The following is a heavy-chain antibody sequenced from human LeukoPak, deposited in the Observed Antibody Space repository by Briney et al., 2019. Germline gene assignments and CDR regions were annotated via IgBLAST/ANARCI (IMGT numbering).Heavy chain of an antibody. D-gene: IGHD3-22*01. V-gene: IGHV4-4*07. J-gene: IGHJ3*02. CDR2: IYTSGST. Sequence: SETLSLTCTVSGGSISSYYWSWIRRPAGKGLEWIGRIYTSGSTNYNPSLKSRVTISVDTSKNQFSLKLSSVTAADTAVYFCARGPYSYDSSGAFDIWGQGTMVTVSS. CDR3: ARGPYSYDSSGAFDI. CDR1: GGSISSYY.